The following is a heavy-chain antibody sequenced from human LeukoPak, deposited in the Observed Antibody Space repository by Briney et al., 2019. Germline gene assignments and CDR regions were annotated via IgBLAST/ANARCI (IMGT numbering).Heavy chain of an antibody. CDR3: KGAVDT. J-gene: IGHJ5*02. CDR2: IRSKAYGGTT. D-gene: IGHD5-12*01. Sequence: FIRSKAYGGTTEYAASVKGRFTISRDDSKSIAYLQMNSLKTEDTAVYYCKGAVDTWGQGTLVTVSP. V-gene: IGHV3-49*02.